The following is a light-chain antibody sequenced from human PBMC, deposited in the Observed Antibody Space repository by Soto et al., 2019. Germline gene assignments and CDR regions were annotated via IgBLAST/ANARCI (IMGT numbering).Light chain of an antibody. CDR1: QSITNY. V-gene: IGKV1-5*03. Sequence: GDRVTITCRASQSITNYLDWYQHRPGKAPKLLIYKASTLETGVPSRFSGSGSGTEFTLTISSLQPDDFATYYCQQHSGYSPYTFGHGTRLEIK. J-gene: IGKJ2*01. CDR3: QQHSGYSPYT. CDR2: KAS.